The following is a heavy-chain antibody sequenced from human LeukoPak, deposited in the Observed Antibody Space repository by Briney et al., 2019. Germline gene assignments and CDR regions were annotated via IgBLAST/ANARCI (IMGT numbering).Heavy chain of an antibody. V-gene: IGHV4-4*09. J-gene: IGHJ4*02. Sequence: PSETLSLTCSVSGGSIGTYYWSWIRQPPGKGLEWIGYIYMSGSTNYNPSLKSRVTMSVDTSKNQFSLKLSPVTAADTAVYYCARSCSSASCSFDCWGQGTLVTVSS. CDR3: ARSCSSASCSFDC. CDR1: GGSIGTYY. CDR2: IYMSGST. D-gene: IGHD2-2*01.